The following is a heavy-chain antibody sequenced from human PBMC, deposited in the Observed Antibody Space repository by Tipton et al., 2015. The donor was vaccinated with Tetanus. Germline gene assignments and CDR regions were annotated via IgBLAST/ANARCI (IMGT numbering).Heavy chain of an antibody. CDR3: AKEIRPNDS. CDR1: GFSVSNNY. V-gene: IGHV3-53*01. Sequence: SLKLSCAASGFSVSNNYMSWVRQAPGKGLEWVSVIYIGGSIYYTDSVKGRFTISRDNSKNTLYLQMHSLRVEDTAVYYCAKEIRPNDSWGQGTLVTVSS. CDR2: IYIGGSI. J-gene: IGHJ4*02. D-gene: IGHD3-16*01.